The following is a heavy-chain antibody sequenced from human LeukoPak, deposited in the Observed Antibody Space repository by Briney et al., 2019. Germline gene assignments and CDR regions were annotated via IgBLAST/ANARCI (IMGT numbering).Heavy chain of an antibody. CDR3: ARGTSRYFDY. D-gene: IGHD2-2*01. V-gene: IGHV4-59*12. J-gene: IGHJ4*02. CDR2: TYYSGGT. Sequence: SETLSLTCTVSGGSIRGYYWSWIRQPPRKGLEWIGNTYYSGGTNYNPSVKSRVTISVDTSKNQFSLNLSSVTAADTAVYYCARGTSRYFDYWGQGILVTVSS. CDR1: GGSIRGYY.